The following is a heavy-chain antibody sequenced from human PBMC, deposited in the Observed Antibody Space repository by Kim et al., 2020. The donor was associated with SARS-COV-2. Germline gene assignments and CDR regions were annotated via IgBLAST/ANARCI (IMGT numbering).Heavy chain of an antibody. CDR3: ARVVVVVPAARGDYYG. D-gene: IGHD2-2*01. Sequence: SETLSLTCTVSGGSISSSSYYWGWIRQPPGKGLEWIGSIYYSGSTYYNPSLKSRVTISVDTSKNQFSLKLSSVTAADTAVYYCARVVVVVPAARGDYYG. J-gene: IGHJ6*01. CDR1: GGSISSSSYY. V-gene: IGHV4-39*07. CDR2: IYYSGST.